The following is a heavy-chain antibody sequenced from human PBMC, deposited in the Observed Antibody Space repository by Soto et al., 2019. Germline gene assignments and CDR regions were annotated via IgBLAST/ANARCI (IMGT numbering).Heavy chain of an antibody. Sequence: ASVKVSCKASGYTFTSYAMHWVRQAPGQRLEWMGWINAGNGNTKYSQKFQGRVTITRNTSISTAYMELSSLRSEDTAVYYCASQYYDPTTHDAFDIWGQGTMVTVSS. CDR3: ASQYYDPTTHDAFDI. CDR2: INAGNGNT. J-gene: IGHJ3*02. D-gene: IGHD3-16*01. CDR1: GYTFTSYA. V-gene: IGHV1-3*01.